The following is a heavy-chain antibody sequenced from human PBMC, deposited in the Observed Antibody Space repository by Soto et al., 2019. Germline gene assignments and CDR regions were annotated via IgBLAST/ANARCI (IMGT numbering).Heavy chain of an antibody. CDR2: ISYDGGNE. Sequence: QVQLVESGGGVVQPGRSLRPSCAASGFTFSSYGMHWVRQAPGKGLEWVAVISYDGGNEYYADSVKGRFTISRDNFKNTQYLQMNSLRAEDTAVYYCAKDGSSVIPDAHPRRYGMDFWGQGTTVTVSS. V-gene: IGHV3-30*18. D-gene: IGHD2-2*01. CDR1: GFTFSSYG. J-gene: IGHJ6*02. CDR3: AKDGSSVIPDAHPRRYGMDF.